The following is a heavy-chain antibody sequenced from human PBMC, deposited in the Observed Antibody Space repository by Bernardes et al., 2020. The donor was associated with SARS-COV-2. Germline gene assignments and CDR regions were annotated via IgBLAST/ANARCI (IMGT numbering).Heavy chain of an antibody. CDR1: GFTFSSFE. J-gene: IGHJ4*02. CDR2: ISSSGGTI. Sequence: GGSLRLSCAASGFTFSSFEMNWVRQAPGKGLEWISYISSSGGTIYYADSVKGRFTISRDNAKNSLYLQMNSLRGEDTAVYYCARDQIVDDFWSRYYFGQEQRKNKYYIMDVWGQGTLVTVSS. D-gene: IGHD3-3*01. CDR3: ARDQIVDDFWSRYYFGQEQRKNKYYIMDV. V-gene: IGHV3-48*03.